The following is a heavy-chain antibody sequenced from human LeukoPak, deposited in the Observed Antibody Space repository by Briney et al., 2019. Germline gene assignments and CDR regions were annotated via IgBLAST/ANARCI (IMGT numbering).Heavy chain of an antibody. D-gene: IGHD3-22*01. Sequence: GGSLRLSCAASGFTFSSYGMHWVRQALGRGLEWVAVISYDGSNKYYADSVKGRFTISRDNSKNTLYLQMNSLRAEDTAVYYCAKDPYYYDSSGYYFDYWGQGTLVTVSS. CDR2: ISYDGSNK. CDR3: AKDPYYYDSSGYYFDY. V-gene: IGHV3-30*18. J-gene: IGHJ4*02. CDR1: GFTFSSYG.